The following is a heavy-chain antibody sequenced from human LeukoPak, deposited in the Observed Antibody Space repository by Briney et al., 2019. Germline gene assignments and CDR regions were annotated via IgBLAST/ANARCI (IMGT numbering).Heavy chain of an antibody. CDR2: IHHSGSA. V-gene: IGHV4-31*03. Sequence: SETLSLTCTVSGASFNSDDQYWPWIRQLPGKGLESIGFIHHSGSARHNPSLKDRVAISVDASRKQFALRLSSVTAADTAIYYCARGGNRFGGFYFDYWGQGIQVIVSS. D-gene: IGHD3-10*01. CDR3: ARGGNRFGGFYFDY. J-gene: IGHJ4*02. CDR1: GASFNSDDQY.